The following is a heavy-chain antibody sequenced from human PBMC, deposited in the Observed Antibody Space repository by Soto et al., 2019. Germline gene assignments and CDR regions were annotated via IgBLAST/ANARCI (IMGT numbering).Heavy chain of an antibody. CDR1: GFTFSNAW. V-gene: IGHV3-15*07. CDR2: IKSKTDGGTT. Sequence: GGSLRLSCVASGFTFSNAWMNWVRQAPGKGLKWVGRIKSKTDGGTTDYAAPVKGRFTISRDDSKSTLYLQMNSLKTEDTAVYYCTTASSARYSSSWSDAFDIWGQGTMVTVSS. CDR3: TTASSARYSSSWSDAFDI. D-gene: IGHD6-13*01. J-gene: IGHJ3*02.